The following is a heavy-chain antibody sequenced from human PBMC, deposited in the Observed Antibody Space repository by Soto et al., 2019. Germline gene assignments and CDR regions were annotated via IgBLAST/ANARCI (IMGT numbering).Heavy chain of an antibody. Sequence: GASVKVSCKASGGTFSSYAISWVRQAPGQGLEWMGGIVPIFGTANYAQKFRGRVTITADESTSTAYMELSSLRSEDTAVYYCARGIVGATYYYYGMDVWGQGTTVTVSS. V-gene: IGHV1-69*13. CDR1: GGTFSSYA. J-gene: IGHJ6*02. D-gene: IGHD1-26*01. CDR2: IVPIFGTA. CDR3: ARGIVGATYYYYGMDV.